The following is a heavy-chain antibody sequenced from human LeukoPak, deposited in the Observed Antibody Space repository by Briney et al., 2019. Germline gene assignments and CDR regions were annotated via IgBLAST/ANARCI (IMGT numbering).Heavy chain of an antibody. CDR3: AHRSLMTVAGIGYSFDS. J-gene: IGHJ4*02. CDR2: IYWDDDK. V-gene: IGHV2-5*02. Sequence: SGPTLVKPTQTLTLTCTFSGFSLSTSGVGVGWIRQPPGKALEWVALIYWDDDKRYSPSLKSRLTITKDTSKNQVVLTMTNMDPVDTATYYCAHRSLMTVAGIGYSFDSWGQGALVTVSS. D-gene: IGHD6-19*01. CDR1: GFSLSTSGVG.